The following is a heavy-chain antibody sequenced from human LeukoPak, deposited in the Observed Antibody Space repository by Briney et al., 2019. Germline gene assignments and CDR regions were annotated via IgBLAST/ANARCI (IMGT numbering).Heavy chain of an antibody. D-gene: IGHD4-17*01. CDR1: GFTFDDYA. CDR2: ISWDGGST. CDR3: AKGKHDYGDWDYYYYGMDV. J-gene: IGHJ6*02. Sequence: TGGSLRLSCAAAGFTFDDYAMHWVRQAPGKGLEWVSLISWDGGSTYYADSVKGRFTISRDNSKNSLYLQMNSLRAEDTALYYCAKGKHDYGDWDYYYYGMDVWGQGTTVTVSS. V-gene: IGHV3-43D*03.